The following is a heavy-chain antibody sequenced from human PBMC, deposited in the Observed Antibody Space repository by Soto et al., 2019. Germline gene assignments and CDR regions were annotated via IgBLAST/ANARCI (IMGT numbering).Heavy chain of an antibody. Sequence: PGGPLRLSCSGSGFTFSSYAMSWVRQAPGKGLEWVSAISGSGGSTYYADSVKGRFTISRDNSKNTLYLQMNSLRAEDTAVYYCARKIAARLCPDYWGQGTLVTVSS. V-gene: IGHV3-23*01. CDR2: ISGSGGST. J-gene: IGHJ4*02. CDR3: ARKIAARLCPDY. CDR1: GFTFSSYA. D-gene: IGHD6-6*01.